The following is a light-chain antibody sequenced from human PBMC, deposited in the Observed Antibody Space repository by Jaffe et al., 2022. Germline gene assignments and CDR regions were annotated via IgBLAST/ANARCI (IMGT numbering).Light chain of an antibody. V-gene: IGLV1-51*01. CDR3: GTWDTTLGAWV. Sequence: QSVLTQPPSVSAAPGQKVTISCSGSTSNIGNNYVSWYQQVPGTAPKLLIYDDYQRPSGIPDRFSGSKSGTSATLGITGLQSGDEADYYCGTWDTTLGAWVFGGGTKVTVL. CDR2: DDY. J-gene: IGLJ3*02. CDR1: TSNIGNNY.